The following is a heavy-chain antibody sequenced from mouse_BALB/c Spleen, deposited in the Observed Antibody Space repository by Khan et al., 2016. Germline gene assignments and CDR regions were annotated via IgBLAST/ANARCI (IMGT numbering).Heavy chain of an antibody. CDR2: ISSGGGYT. CDR3: ASQGFTTASAWFPY. J-gene: IGHJ3*01. V-gene: IGHV5-9-3*01. D-gene: IGHD1-2*01. Sequence: EVELVESGGGLVKPGGSLKLSCAASGFTFSNYAMSWVRQTPEKRLEWVATISSGGGYTYYPDSVKGRFSISRDIAKNTLYLQMSSLRSEDTAMYYCASQGFTTASAWFPYWGQGTLVTVSA. CDR1: GFTFSNYA.